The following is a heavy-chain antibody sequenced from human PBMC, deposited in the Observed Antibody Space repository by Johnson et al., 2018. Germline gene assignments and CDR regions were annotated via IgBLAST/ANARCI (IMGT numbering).Heavy chain of an antibody. D-gene: IGHD2-21*01. V-gene: IGHV3-23*04. Sequence: VQLVQSGGGLVQPGGSLRLSCAASGFTFSSYVMSWVRQAPGKGLEWVSAISDAGGSTYYVDSVKGRFTISRDNSKNPLNLQMNSLRDEETAVYDCAKVANHQKAVVAENCQHWGQGTLVTVSS. CDR1: GFTFSSYV. CDR3: AKVANHQKAVVAENCQH. J-gene: IGHJ1*01. CDR2: ISDAGGST.